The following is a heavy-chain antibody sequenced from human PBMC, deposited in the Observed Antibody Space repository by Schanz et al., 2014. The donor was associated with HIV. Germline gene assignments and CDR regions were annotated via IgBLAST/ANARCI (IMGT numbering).Heavy chain of an antibody. Sequence: QVQLVESGGGVVQSGRSLRLSCAASGFTFSNYGMHWVRQAPGKGLEWVAVISYDGSNKYYADSVKGRFTISRDNAKNTLYLQMNSLRAEDTAVYYCARVHYYASGSYYTESGAFDIWGQGTMVTVSS. V-gene: IGHV3-33*05. J-gene: IGHJ3*02. CDR3: ARVHYYASGSYYTESGAFDI. CDR1: GFTFSNYG. CDR2: ISYDGSNK. D-gene: IGHD3-10*01.